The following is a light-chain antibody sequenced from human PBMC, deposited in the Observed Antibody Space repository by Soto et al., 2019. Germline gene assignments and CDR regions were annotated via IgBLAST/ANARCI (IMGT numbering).Light chain of an antibody. CDR2: EVS. J-gene: IGLJ1*01. V-gene: IGLV2-14*01. CDR3: SSYTSSSTLYV. Sequence: QSVLTQPASVSGSPGQSITISCTGTSSDVGGYNYVSWYQQHPGKAPKLMIYEVSNRPSGVSNRFSGSKSGNTASLTISGLQAEDEADYYCSSYTSSSTLYVFGNGTKATVL. CDR1: SSDVGGYNY.